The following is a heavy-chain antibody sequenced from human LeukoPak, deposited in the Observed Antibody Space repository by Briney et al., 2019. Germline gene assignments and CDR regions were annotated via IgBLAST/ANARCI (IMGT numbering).Heavy chain of an antibody. CDR1: GYTFTGYY. CDR2: INPNSGGT. J-gene: IGHJ4*02. D-gene: IGHD3-22*01. CDR3: ARDPGYYDSSGYYYDDY. Sequence: GASVKVSCKASGYTFTGYYMHWVRQAPGQGLEWMGRINPNSGGTNYAQKFQGRVTMTRDTSISTAYMELRSLRSDDTAVYYCARDPGYYDSSGYYYDDYWGQGTLVTVSS. V-gene: IGHV1-2*06.